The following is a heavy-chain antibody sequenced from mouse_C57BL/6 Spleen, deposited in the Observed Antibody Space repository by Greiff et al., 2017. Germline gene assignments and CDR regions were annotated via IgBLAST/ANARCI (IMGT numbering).Heavy chain of an antibody. CDR1: GFTFSDYY. V-gene: IGHV5-16*01. J-gene: IGHJ1*03. CDR3: ARSPLYYGSSSWYFDV. D-gene: IGHD1-1*01. CDR2: INYDGSST. Sequence: EVNVVESEGGLVQPGSSMKLSCTASGFTFSDYYMAWVRQVPEKGLEWVANINYDGSSTYYLDSLKSRFIISRDNAKNILYLQMSSLKSEDTATYYCARSPLYYGSSSWYFDVWGTGTTVTVSS.